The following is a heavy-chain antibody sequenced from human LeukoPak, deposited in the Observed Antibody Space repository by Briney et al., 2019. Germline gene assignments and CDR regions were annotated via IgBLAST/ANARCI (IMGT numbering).Heavy chain of an antibody. CDR2: INHSGST. CDR1: GGSFSGYY. V-gene: IGHV4-34*01. D-gene: IGHD1-1*01. J-gene: IGHJ5*02. Sequence: SETLSLTCAVYGGSFSGYYWSWIRQPPGKGLEWIGEINHSGSTNYNPSLKSRVTISADMSKTQFSLKLTSVTAADTAIYYCARGSGGYRFDPWGLGTLVTVSS. CDR3: ARGSGGYRFDP.